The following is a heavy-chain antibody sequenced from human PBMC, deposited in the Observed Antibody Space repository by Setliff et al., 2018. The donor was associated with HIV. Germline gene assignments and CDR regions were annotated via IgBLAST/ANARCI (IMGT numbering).Heavy chain of an antibody. Sequence: VASVKVSCKASGDNFNNVAFNWVRQAPGQGLEWMGGIRPIFGATDYAQKFQGRLTLTAVQSENSVYMELSSLRSDDTAVYYCTNRGGSGTNVGNWFDPWGQGTLVTVSS. CDR1: GDNFNNVA. J-gene: IGHJ5*02. CDR3: TNRGGSGTNVGNWFDP. CDR2: IRPIFGAT. D-gene: IGHD3-10*01. V-gene: IGHV1-69*13.